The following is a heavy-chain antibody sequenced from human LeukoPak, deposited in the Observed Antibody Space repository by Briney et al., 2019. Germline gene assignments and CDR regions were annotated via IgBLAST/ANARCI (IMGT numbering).Heavy chain of an antibody. CDR3: ARERNYYDSSGYESY. J-gene: IGHJ4*02. CDR1: GFTFSSYE. D-gene: IGHD3-22*01. V-gene: IGHV3-48*03. CDR2: ISSSGSTI. Sequence: GGSLRLSCAASGFTFSSYEMNWVRQAPGKGLEWVSYISSSGSTIYYADPVKGRFTISRDNAKNSLYLQMNSLRAEDTAVYYCARERNYYDSSGYESYWGQGTLVTVSS.